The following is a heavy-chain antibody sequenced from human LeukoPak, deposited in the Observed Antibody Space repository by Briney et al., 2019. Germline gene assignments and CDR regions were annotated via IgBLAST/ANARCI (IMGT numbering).Heavy chain of an antibody. CDR1: GYTFTDYY. J-gene: IGHJ4*02. V-gene: IGHV1-2*02. CDR3: ARDQGRYCSGGSCSLFDY. D-gene: IGHD2-15*01. Sequence: GASVKVSCKASGYTFTDYYIHWVRQAPGQGLEWMGWINPNSGGTNSAQKFQGRVTMTRDTSISTAYMDLSRLRSDDTAVYYCARDQGRYCSGGSCSLFDYWGQGTLVTVSS. CDR2: INPNSGGT.